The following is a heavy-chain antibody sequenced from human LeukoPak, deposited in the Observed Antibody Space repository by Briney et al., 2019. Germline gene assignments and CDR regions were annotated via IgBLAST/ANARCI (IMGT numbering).Heavy chain of an antibody. J-gene: IGHJ6*02. V-gene: IGHV1-2*04. CDR2: INPNSGGT. D-gene: IGHD2/OR15-2a*01. Sequence: ASVTVSCKASGYTFTGYYMHWVRQAPGQGLEWMGWINPNSGGTNYAQKFQGWVTMTRDTSISTAYMELSRLRSDDTAVYYCARVLGNYYYGMDVWGQGTTVTVSS. CDR1: GYTFTGYY. CDR3: ARVLGNYYYGMDV.